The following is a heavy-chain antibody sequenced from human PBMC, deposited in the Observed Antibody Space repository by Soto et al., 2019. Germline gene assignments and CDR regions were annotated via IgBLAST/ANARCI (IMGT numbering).Heavy chain of an antibody. J-gene: IGHJ6*01. Sequence: PGGSLRLSCAASGFTFSSYAMSWVRQAPGKGLEWVSAISGSGGSTYYADSLKGRFTISRDNSKNTLYLQMNSLRAEDTAVYYCAKVPGCLPAGYYCYGMDVWGRGSTVPVSS. CDR3: AKVPGCLPAGYYCYGMDV. CDR1: GFTFSSYA. V-gene: IGHV3-23*01. D-gene: IGHD2-2*01. CDR2: ISGSGGST.